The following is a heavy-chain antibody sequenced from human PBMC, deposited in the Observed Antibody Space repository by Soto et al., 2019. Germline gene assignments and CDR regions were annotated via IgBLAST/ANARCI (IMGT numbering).Heavy chain of an antibody. J-gene: IGHJ4*02. CDR2: INPYNCDT. CDR3: ARDFATLTKDE. V-gene: IGHV1-2*02. D-gene: IGHD3-9*01. Sequence: QVQLVQSGAEVRKPGASMKVSCKASGYTFTNYYLHWVRQAPGQGLEWLAWINPYNCDTGYGQKFLGRVTLTRDTSTTTAYLEMTSLTSADTATYFSARDFATLTKDEWGQGTLVTVSS. CDR1: GYTFTNYY.